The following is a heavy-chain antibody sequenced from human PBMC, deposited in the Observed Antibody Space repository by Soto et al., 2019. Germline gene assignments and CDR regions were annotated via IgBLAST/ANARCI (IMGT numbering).Heavy chain of an antibody. CDR2: ISSAGDSS. CDR3: ARVYCSTTTCHGQAFDS. CDR1: GFTFSSYE. J-gene: IGHJ4*02. D-gene: IGHD2-2*01. Sequence: GGSLRLSCAASGFTFSSYEMNWVRQAPGKTLEWVSYISSAGDSSYYADSVKSRFTISRDNAKNSLYLQMNSLRVEDTAVYYCARVYCSTTTCHGQAFDSCGQGTLVTVSS. V-gene: IGHV3-48*03.